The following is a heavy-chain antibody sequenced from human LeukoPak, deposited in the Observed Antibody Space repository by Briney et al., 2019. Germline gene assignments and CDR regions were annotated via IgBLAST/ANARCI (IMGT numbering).Heavy chain of an antibody. J-gene: IGHJ4*02. D-gene: IGHD6-13*01. Sequence: GASVKVSCKASGGTFSSYAISWVRQAPGQGLEWMGRIIPIFGTANYAQKFQGRVTITTDESTSTAYMELSSQRSEGTAVYYCARYSSQYYFDDWGQGTLVTVS. CDR1: GGTFSSYA. CDR2: IIPIFGTA. V-gene: IGHV1-69*05. CDR3: ARYSSQYYFDD.